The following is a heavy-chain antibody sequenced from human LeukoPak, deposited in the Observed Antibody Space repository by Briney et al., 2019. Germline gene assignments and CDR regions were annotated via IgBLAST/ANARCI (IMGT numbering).Heavy chain of an antibody. CDR2: INSDGSST. J-gene: IGHJ6*03. D-gene: IGHD3-10*01. V-gene: IGHV3-74*01. CDR1: GFTFSSYW. Sequence: EGSLRLSCAASGFTFSSYWMHWVRQAPGKGLVWVSRINSDGSSTSYADSVKGRFTISRDNAKNTLYLQMNSLRAEDTAVYYCARRGASGSYLPYYYYYYMDVWGKGTTVTISS. CDR3: ARRGASGSYLPYYYYYYMDV.